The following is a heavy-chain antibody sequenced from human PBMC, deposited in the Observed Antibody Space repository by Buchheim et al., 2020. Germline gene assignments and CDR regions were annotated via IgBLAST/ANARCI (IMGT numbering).Heavy chain of an antibody. D-gene: IGHD6-6*01. CDR1: GFTFSSYV. J-gene: IGHJ4*02. CDR2: ISYDGSNK. CDR3: ARDPPYSSSSFDY. Sequence: QVQLVESGGGVVQPGRSLRLSCAASGFTFSSYVMHWVRQAPGKGLEWVAVISYDGSNKYYADSVKGRFTISRDNSKNTLYLQMNSLRAEDTAVYYCARDPPYSSSSFDYWGQGTL. V-gene: IGHV3-30*04.